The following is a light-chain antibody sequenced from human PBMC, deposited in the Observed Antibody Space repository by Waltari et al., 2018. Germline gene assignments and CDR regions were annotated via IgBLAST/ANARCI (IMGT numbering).Light chain of an antibody. V-gene: IGKV3-20*01. CDR2: GAS. J-gene: IGKJ1*01. Sequence: EVVLTQSPGNLSLSPGETATLSCRASQNIGRYLVWYQQKSGQAPRLLIYGASTRATVIPDRFSGSGSGTDFSLTISRLEAEDFAVYYCQNHERLPATFGQGTKVEIK. CDR3: QNHERLPAT. CDR1: QNIGRY.